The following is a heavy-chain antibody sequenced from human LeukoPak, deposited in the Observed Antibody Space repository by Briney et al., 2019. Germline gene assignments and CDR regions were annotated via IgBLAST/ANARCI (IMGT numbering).Heavy chain of an antibody. CDR2: ITSGGGTT. CDR1: GFTFSNYA. D-gene: IGHD6-25*01. V-gene: IGHV3-23*01. Sequence: GGSLRLSCAASGFTFSNYAMSWVRQAPGKALERVSAITSGGGTTYYAGSVKGRFTISRDNSKNTLYLRMNSLRAEDTAVYYCARDPPRAAWVFDYWGQGTLVSVSS. J-gene: IGHJ4*02. CDR3: ARDPPRAAWVFDY.